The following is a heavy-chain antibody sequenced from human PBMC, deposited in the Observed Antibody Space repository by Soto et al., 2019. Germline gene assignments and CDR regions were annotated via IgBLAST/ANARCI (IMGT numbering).Heavy chain of an antibody. J-gene: IGHJ6*02. CDR2: ISAYNGNT. D-gene: IGHD1-20*01. V-gene: IGHV1-18*01. CDR3: ARDPPITGSLRGAPLMAV. Sequence: ASVKVSCKGSGYTFSSSGMSWVRQAPGQGLEWMGWISAYNGNTNYVEKFQGRVTMTTDISTSTAYMEVRGLRSDDTAVYYCARDPPITGSLRGAPLMAVWGQGTTVTVSS. CDR1: GYTFSSSG.